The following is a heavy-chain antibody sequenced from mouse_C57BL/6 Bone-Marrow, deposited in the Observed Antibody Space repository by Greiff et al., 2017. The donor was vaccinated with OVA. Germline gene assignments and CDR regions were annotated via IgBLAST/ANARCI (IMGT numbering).Heavy chain of an antibody. D-gene: IGHD1-1*01. V-gene: IGHV1-81*01. J-gene: IGHJ1*03. CDR2: IYPRSGNT. CDR3: ASGSSFHWYFDV. Sequence: VQLQQSGAELARPGASVKLSCKASGYTFTSYGISWVKQRTGQGLEWIGEIYPRSGNTYYNEKFKGKATLTADKSSSTAYMELRSLTSEDSAVYFCASGSSFHWYFDVWGTGTTVTVSS. CDR1: GYTFTSYG.